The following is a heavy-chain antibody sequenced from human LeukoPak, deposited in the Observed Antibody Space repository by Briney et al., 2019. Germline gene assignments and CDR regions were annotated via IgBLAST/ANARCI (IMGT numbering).Heavy chain of an antibody. J-gene: IGHJ3*02. CDR3: ARESDAFDI. CDR1: GGFFSGYY. Sequence: SETLSLTCAVYGGFFSGYYWSWIRQPPGKGLEWIGEINHSGSTNYNPSLKSRVTISVDTSKNQFSLKLSSVTAADTAVYYCARESDAFDIWGQGTMVTVSS. CDR2: INHSGST. V-gene: IGHV4-34*01.